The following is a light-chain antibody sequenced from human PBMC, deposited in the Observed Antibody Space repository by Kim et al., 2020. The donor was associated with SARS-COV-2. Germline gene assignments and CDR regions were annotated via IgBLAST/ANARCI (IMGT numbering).Light chain of an antibody. J-gene: IGKJ2*01. CDR3: LQHAAFPHT. CDR1: QGVANH. V-gene: IGKV1-17*01. CDR2: AAS. Sequence: IQMTQSPSFLPASVGDRVTITCRASQGVANHSVWYQHKPGKAPERLIYAASVLHSGVSSRFSGSGSGTDFTLTISGLQPEDFATYYCLQHAAFPHTFGQGTKLEI.